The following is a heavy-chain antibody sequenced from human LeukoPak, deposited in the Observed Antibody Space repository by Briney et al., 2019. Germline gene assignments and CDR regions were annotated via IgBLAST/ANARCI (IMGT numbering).Heavy chain of an antibody. CDR2: INPNSGGT. J-gene: IGHJ4*02. Sequence: ASVKVSCKASGYTFTGYYIHWVRQAPGQGLEWMGWINPNSGGTNYAQKFQGRVTMTRDTSITTAYMDLSRLRSDDTAVYCCAREPFDNWGQGTLVTVSS. V-gene: IGHV1-2*02. CDR1: GYTFTGYY. CDR3: AREPFDN.